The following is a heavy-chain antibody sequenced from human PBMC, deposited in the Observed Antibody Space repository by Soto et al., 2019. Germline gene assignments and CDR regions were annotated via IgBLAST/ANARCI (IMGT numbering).Heavy chain of an antibody. CDR2: INPNSGGT. D-gene: IGHD3-10*01. V-gene: IGHV1-2*04. Sequence: QVQLVQSGAEVKKPGASVKVSCKASGYTFTGYYMHWVRQAPGQGLEWMGWINPNSGGTNYAQKFQGWVPMTRATSNSTAYMELSSVRSNDQAVYYCARGVLVRGAYYYAVMDVWGQGTTVTVSS. J-gene: IGHJ6*02. CDR3: ARGVLVRGAYYYAVMDV. CDR1: GYTFTGYY.